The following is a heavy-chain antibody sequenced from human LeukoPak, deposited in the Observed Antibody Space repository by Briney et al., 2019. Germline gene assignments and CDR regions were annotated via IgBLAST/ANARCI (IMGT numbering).Heavy chain of an antibody. Sequence: GGSLRLSCAASGFTFSSYGMHWVRQAPGKGLEWVAVIWYGGSNKYYADSVKGRFTISRDNSKNTLYLQMNSLRAEDTAVYYCAKDPFDYWGQGTLVTVSS. CDR2: IWYGGSNK. CDR1: GFTFSSYG. V-gene: IGHV3-30*02. CDR3: AKDPFDY. J-gene: IGHJ4*02.